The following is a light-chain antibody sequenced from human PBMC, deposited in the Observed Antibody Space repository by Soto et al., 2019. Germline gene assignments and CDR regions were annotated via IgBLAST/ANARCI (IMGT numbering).Light chain of an antibody. CDR2: EVG. Sequence: QSALTQPASVSGSPGQSITISCTGTSSDVGGYNYVSWYQQHPGKVPKLMIYEVGNRPSGVSNRFSGSKPGNTASLTISGLQAEDEADYYCSSYTTTTTPFVFGTGTKVTVL. J-gene: IGLJ1*01. V-gene: IGLV2-14*01. CDR1: SSDVGGYNY. CDR3: SSYTTTTTPFV.